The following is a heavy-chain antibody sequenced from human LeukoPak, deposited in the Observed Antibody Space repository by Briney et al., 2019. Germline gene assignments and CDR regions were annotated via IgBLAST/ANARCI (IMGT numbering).Heavy chain of an antibody. J-gene: IGHJ4*02. D-gene: IGHD6-19*01. Sequence: GGSLRLSCAASGFTFSSYSTNWVRQAPGKGLEWVSSISSSSSYIYYADSVKGRFTISRDNAKNSLYLQMNSLRAEDTAVYHCAKDGRSYSSGWPPFDYWGQGALVTVSS. CDR3: AKDGRSYSSGWPPFDY. CDR2: ISSSSSYI. V-gene: IGHV3-21*01. CDR1: GFTFSSYS.